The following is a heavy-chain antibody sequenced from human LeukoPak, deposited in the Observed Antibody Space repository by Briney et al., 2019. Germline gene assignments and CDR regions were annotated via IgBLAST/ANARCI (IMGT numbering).Heavy chain of an antibody. D-gene: IGHD3-10*01. Sequence: GGSLRLSCAASGFTFSSYGMSWVRQAPGKGLEWVSAISGSGGSTYYADSVKGRFTISRDNSKNTLYLQMNSLRAEDTAVYYCAKADGSGSYYNDGFDYWGQGTLVTVSS. V-gene: IGHV3-23*01. CDR3: AKADGSGSYYNDGFDY. J-gene: IGHJ4*02. CDR2: ISGSGGST. CDR1: GFTFSSYG.